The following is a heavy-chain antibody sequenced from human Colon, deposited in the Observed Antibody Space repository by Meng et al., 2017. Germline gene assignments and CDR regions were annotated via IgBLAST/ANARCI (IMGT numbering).Heavy chain of an antibody. CDR2: INHTGNT. Sequence: VHLPQWGAVLLKPSATLSLTCAVYCGSFSGYSWSWIRPPPGKGLEWIGEINHTGNTSYNPSLKSRLTISVDTSKNHFSLNLTSVTAADTAVYYCARGRGSYSSIDFWGQGTLVTVSS. V-gene: IGHV4-34*02. CDR1: CGSFSGYS. D-gene: IGHD1-26*01. J-gene: IGHJ4*02. CDR3: ARGRGSYSSIDF.